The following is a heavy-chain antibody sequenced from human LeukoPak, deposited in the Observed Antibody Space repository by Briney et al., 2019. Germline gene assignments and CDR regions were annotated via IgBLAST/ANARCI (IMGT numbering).Heavy chain of an antibody. CDR3: ARESNDFWSGCYGHYYYYMDV. Sequence: GASVKVSCKASGGTFNYYTVNWVRQAPGQGLEWMGGLIPIFGTAHYAQRFQGRVTITADESTSTVYMELSSLKSEDTAVYYCARESNDFWSGCYGHYYYYMDVWGKGTTVTVSS. CDR2: LIPIFGTA. V-gene: IGHV1-69*13. CDR1: GGTFNYYT. J-gene: IGHJ6*03. D-gene: IGHD3-3*01.